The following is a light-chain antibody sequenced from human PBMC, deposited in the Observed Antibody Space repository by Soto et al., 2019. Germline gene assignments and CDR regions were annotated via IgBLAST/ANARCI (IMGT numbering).Light chain of an antibody. V-gene: IGLV2-14*01. J-gene: IGLJ1*01. CDR3: SSYTSSSTLYV. CDR1: SXDVGGYNY. Sequence: QSVLTQPASVSGSPGQSFTISCTGTSXDVGGYNYVCWYQQRPGKPPKLMIYEVSNRPSGVSHRFSGSKSGNTASLTISGLQAEDVADYYCSSYTSSSTLYVFGTGTKVTVL. CDR2: EVS.